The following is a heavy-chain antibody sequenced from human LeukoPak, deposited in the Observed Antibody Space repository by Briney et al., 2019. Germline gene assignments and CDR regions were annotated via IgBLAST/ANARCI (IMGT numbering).Heavy chain of an antibody. V-gene: IGHV4-34*01. CDR2: INHSGST. D-gene: IGHD3-22*01. J-gene: IGHJ4*02. Sequence: SETLSLTCAVYGGSFSGYYWSWIRQPPGKGLEWIGEINHSGSTNYNPSLKSRVTISVDTSKNQFSLKLSSVTAADTAVYYCAGEERVIPPYFDYWGQGTLVTVSS. CDR3: AGEERVIPPYFDY. CDR1: GGSFSGYY.